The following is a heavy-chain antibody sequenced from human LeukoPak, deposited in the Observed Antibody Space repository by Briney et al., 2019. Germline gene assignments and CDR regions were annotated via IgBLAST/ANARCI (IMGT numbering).Heavy chain of an antibody. CDR2: ISWNSGTI. CDR3: VKGAAYHLGDAFNI. CDR1: GFTFDDYV. D-gene: IGHD2-15*01. J-gene: IGHJ3*02. V-gene: IGHV3-9*01. Sequence: GGSLRLSCAASGFTFDDYVMNWVRQAPGKGLEWVSGISWNSGTIGYADSVKGRFTISRDNAKNSLYLQMNSLRAEDTALYYCVKGAAYHLGDAFNIWGQGTMVTVSS.